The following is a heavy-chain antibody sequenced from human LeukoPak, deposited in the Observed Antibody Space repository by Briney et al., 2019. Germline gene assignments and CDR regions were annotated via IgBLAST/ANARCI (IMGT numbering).Heavy chain of an antibody. CDR3: ARPPSIFGVVTTDY. J-gene: IGHJ4*02. Sequence: GGSLRLSCAASGFTFRSYAMHWVRQAPGKGLEWVAVISFDGTSKYYADSVKGRFTISRDNSKNTLDLQMNSLTTEDTAVYYCARPPSIFGVVTTDYWGQGSPVIVSS. CDR1: GFTFRSYA. CDR2: ISFDGTSK. V-gene: IGHV3-30*03. D-gene: IGHD3-3*01.